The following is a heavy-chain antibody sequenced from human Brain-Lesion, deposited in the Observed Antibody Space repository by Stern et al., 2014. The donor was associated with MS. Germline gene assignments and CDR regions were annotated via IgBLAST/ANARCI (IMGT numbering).Heavy chain of an antibody. CDR2: PPGSGDRT. V-gene: IGHV3-23*04. CDR3: AKNFITAANTRDALDI. D-gene: IGHD6-25*01. Sequence: VQLVESGGGLVPPGGSVRLSCSASGFTFRNYAMTWVRQAPGTGLEWVSAPPGSGDRTYYTDSMKGRFTISRDNSKNTLYLQMNKLKIEDTAVYYCAKNFITAANTRDALDIWGQGTLVTVSS. CDR1: GFTFRNYA. J-gene: IGHJ3*02.